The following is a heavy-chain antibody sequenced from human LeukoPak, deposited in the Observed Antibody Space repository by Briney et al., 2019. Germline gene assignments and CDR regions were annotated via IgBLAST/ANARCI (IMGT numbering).Heavy chain of an antibody. J-gene: IGHJ4*02. Sequence: SETLSLTCTVSGGSISSSSYYWGWIRQPPGKGLEWIGSIYYSGSTNYNPSLKSRVTISVDTPKNQFSLKLSSVTAADTAVYYCARVDSLDFDYWGQGTLVTVSS. V-gene: IGHV4-39*07. D-gene: IGHD4-11*01. CDR3: ARVDSLDFDY. CDR1: GGSISSSSYY. CDR2: IYYSGST.